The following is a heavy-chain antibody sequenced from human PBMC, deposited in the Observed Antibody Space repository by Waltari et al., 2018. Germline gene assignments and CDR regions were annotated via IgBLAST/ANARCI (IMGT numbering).Heavy chain of an antibody. V-gene: IGHV4-61*01. Sequence: QVQLPDSGPGLVTPSETLSLTCPVSGGSVSSGSYYWSWIRQPPGKGLEWIGYIYYSGSTNYNPSLKSRVTISVDTSKNQFSLKLSSVTAADTAVYYCAMGLDYWGQGTLVTVSS. CDR2: IYYSGST. CDR3: AMGLDY. CDR1: GGSVSSGSYY. J-gene: IGHJ4*02.